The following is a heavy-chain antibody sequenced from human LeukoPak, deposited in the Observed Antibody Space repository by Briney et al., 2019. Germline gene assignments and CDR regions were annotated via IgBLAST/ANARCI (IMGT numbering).Heavy chain of an antibody. V-gene: IGHV4-39*01. CDR1: GGSISNGDHY. J-gene: IGHJ4*02. Sequence: PSETLSLTCTVSGGSISNGDHYWSWIRQHPGKGLEWIGNIYYSGSTHYNPSLKSRVTISVDTSKNQFSLELSSVTAADTAVYFCARIRIGAGDYWGQGTLVTVSS. CDR2: IYYSGST. CDR3: ARIRIGAGDY. D-gene: IGHD1-26*01.